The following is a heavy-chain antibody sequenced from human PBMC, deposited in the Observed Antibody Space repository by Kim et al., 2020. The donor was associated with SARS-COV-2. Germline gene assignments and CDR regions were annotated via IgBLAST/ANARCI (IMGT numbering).Heavy chain of an antibody. V-gene: IGHV3-33*01. J-gene: IGHJ4*02. CDR3: ARGDITMIVVVDY. CDR1: GFTFSSYG. Sequence: GGSLRLSCAASGFTFSSYGMHWVRQAPGKGLEWVAVIWYDGSNKYYADSVKGRFTISRDNSKNTLYLQMNSLRAEDTAVYYCARGDITMIVVVDYWGQGTLVTVSS. D-gene: IGHD3-22*01. CDR2: IWYDGSNK.